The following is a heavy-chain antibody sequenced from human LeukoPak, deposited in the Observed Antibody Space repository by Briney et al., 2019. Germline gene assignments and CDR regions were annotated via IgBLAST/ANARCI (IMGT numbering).Heavy chain of an antibody. J-gene: IGHJ1*01. Sequence: GSLRLSCAASGFTFSSYWMSWVRQAPGKGLEWIGEIYYSGSTYYNASLKSRVSISIDTSNNHFSLRLSSLTAADTALYYCARRRYYDSTGYLDWGRGTLVTVSS. CDR2: IYYSGST. D-gene: IGHD3-22*01. V-gene: IGHV4-4*02. CDR3: ARRRYYDSTGYLD. CDR1: GFTFSSYW.